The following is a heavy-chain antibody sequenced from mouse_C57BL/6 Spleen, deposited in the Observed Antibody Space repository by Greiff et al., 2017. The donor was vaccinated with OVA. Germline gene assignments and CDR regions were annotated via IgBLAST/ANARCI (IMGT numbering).Heavy chain of an antibody. V-gene: IGHV3-6*01. CDR3: ARELYYGYEGDY. J-gene: IGHJ2*01. CDR1: GYSITSGYY. D-gene: IGHD2-2*01. Sequence: DVQLQESGPGLVKPSQSLSLTCSVTGYSITSGYYWNWIRQFPGNKLEWMGYISYDGSNNYNPSLKNRISITRDTSKNQFFLKLNSVTTEDTATYYCARELYYGYEGDYWGQGTTLTVSS. CDR2: ISYDGSN.